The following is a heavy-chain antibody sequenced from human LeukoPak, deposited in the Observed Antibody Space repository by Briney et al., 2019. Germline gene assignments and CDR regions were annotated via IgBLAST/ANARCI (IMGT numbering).Heavy chain of an antibody. D-gene: IGHD3-22*01. CDR2: ISSSSSTI. CDR1: GFTFSSYS. V-gene: IGHV3-48*02. Sequence: GGSLRLSCAPSGFTFSSYSMNWVRQAPGKGLEWVSYISSSSSTIYYADSVKGRFTISRDNAKNSLYLQLNSLRDEGTAVYYCARAATYYYDSSGYYPYAFDIWGQGTMVTVSS. CDR3: ARAATYYYDSSGYYPYAFDI. J-gene: IGHJ3*02.